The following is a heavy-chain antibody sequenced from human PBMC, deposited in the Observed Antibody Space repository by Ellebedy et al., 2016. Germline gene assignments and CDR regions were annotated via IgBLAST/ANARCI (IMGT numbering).Heavy chain of an antibody. CDR2: ISYFGST. CDR3: ARAPAWFGEIPLE. J-gene: IGHJ4*01. Sequence: SETLSLTXTVSGDSTSDYYWSWVRQPPGKLLEWIGYISYFGSTSYNPSLQSRVTISIDTQFSLNLTSVTAADTAVYYCARAPAWFGEIPLEWGPGARVTVSS. V-gene: IGHV4-59*01. D-gene: IGHD3-10*01. CDR1: GDSTSDYY.